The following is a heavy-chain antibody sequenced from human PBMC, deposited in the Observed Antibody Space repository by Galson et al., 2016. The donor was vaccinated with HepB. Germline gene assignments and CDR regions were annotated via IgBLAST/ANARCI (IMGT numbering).Heavy chain of an antibody. CDR1: GGSFNDHY. J-gene: IGHJ4*02. Sequence: TLSLTCGVYGGSFNDHYWSWIRQHPGKGLEWIGYIYYSGSTSYNPSLKSRVTISADTSKNQFSLKLSSVTAADTAVYYCAIGSGTYYPLYWGQGILVTVSS. D-gene: IGHD3-10*01. V-gene: IGHV4-31*11. CDR3: AIGSGTYYPLY. CDR2: IYYSGST.